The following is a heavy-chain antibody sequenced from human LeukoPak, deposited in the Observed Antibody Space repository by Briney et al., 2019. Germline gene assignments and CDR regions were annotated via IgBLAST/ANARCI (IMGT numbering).Heavy chain of an antibody. CDR2: ISGSGGST. D-gene: IGHD3-16*02. CDR3: AIRSGYPYYFDY. CDR1: GFTFSSYA. Sequence: GGSLRLSCAASGFTFSSYAMSWVRQAPGKGLEWVSAISGSGGSTYYADSVKGRFTISRDNSKNTLYLQMNSLRAEDTAVYYCAIRSGYPYYFDYWGQGTLVTVSS. J-gene: IGHJ4*02. V-gene: IGHV3-23*01.